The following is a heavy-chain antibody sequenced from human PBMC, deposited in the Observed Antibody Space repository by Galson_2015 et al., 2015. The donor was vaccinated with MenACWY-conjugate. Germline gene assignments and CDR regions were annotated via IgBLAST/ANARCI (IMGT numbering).Heavy chain of an antibody. D-gene: IGHD1-26*01. V-gene: IGHV5-51*01. CDR2: ISPGDSNT. J-gene: IGHJ6*02. CDR1: GYSFTTYW. CDR3: ARHTPGGRGMDV. Sequence: QSGAEVKKSGESLKISCQGSGYSFTTYWIAWVRQMPGRGLEWVGLISPGDSNTRYSPSFQGQVTISADKSISTAYLQWGSLKASDTAMYYCARHTPGGRGMDVWGQGTTVTVSS.